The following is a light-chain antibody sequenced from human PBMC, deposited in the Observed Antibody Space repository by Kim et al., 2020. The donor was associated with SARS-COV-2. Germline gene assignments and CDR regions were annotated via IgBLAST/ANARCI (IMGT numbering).Light chain of an antibody. CDR3: QQYGSSSYT. CDR2: GAS. CDR1: QSVSSSY. Sequence: LSPGERATPSCRTSQSVSSSYLAWYQQKPGQAPRLLIYGASSRATGTPDRFSGSGSGTDFTLTISRLEPEDFAVYYCQQYGSSSYTFGQGTKLEI. V-gene: IGKV3-20*01. J-gene: IGKJ2*01.